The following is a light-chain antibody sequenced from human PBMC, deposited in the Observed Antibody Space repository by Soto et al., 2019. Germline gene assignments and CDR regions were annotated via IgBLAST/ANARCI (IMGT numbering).Light chain of an antibody. CDR2: RNN. J-gene: IGLJ3*02. V-gene: IGLV1-44*01. CDR1: GSNIGRNS. Sequence: QSVLTQPPSTSGTPGQRVTIPCSGSGSNIGRNSVTWYQRLPGTAPKLLVYRNNQRPSGVPERFSGSKSGTSASLAISDLQSEDEAEYYGATWDDSLSGVEFGGGTKLTVL. CDR3: ATWDDSLSGVE.